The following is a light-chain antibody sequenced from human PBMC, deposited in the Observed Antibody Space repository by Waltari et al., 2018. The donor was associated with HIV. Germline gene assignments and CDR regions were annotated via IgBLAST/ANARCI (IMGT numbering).Light chain of an antibody. CDR2: DVN. CDR3: CSYGGSFFYV. J-gene: IGLJ1*01. V-gene: IGLV2-11*01. Sequence: QSALTQPRSVSGSPGQSVTISCTGTSSDVGGSTYVSWYQQHPGKAPKLMIYDVNKRPSGVPDRFSRSKSGNTASLTISGLQAEDEADYYCCSYGGSFFYVFGTGTKVTVL. CDR1: SSDVGGSTY.